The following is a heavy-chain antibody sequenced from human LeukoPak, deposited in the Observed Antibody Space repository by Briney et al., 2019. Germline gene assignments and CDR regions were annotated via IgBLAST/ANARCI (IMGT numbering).Heavy chain of an antibody. CDR3: VKNGIQLWSYDY. J-gene: IGHJ4*02. V-gene: IGHV1-69*04. D-gene: IGHD5-18*01. Sequence: GASVKVSCKASGGTFSSYAISWVRQAPGQGLEWMGRIIPILGIANYAQKFQGRVTITADKSTSTAYMELSSLRSGDTAVYYCVKNGIQLWSYDYWGQGTLVTVSS. CDR1: GGTFSSYA. CDR2: IIPILGIA.